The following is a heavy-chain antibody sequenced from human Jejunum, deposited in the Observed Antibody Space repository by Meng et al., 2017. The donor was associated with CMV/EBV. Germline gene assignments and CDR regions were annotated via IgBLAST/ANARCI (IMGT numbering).Heavy chain of an antibody. CDR2: ISGSGGTT. J-gene: IGHJ5*02. Sequence: ASGFTFSSYAMSWVRLAPGKGLEWVSTISGSGGTTTYADSVKGRLTISRDNSRDTLYLQVTGLRAEDTGVYYCGRYVSMLRGFDPWGQGTRVTVSS. D-gene: IGHD3-10*01. CDR3: GRYVSMLRGFDP. CDR1: GFTFSSYA. V-gene: IGHV3-23*01.